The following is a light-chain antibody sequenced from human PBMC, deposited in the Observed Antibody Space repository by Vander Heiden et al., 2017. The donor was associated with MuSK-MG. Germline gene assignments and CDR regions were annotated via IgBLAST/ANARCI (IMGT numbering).Light chain of an antibody. J-gene: IGKJ4*01. CDR1: QDISNY. V-gene: IGKV1-33*01. CDR2: DAS. Sequence: DIQMTQSPSSLSASVGDRVTITCQASQDISNYLNWYQQKPGKAPKLLIYDASNLEIGVPSRFSGRGSGKYFTFTISIRQPEDIAAYYCQQNENLPHLTFGGGTKVEIK. CDR3: QQNENLPHLT.